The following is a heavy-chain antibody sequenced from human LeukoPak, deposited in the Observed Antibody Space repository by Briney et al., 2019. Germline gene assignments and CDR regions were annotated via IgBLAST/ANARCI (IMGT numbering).Heavy chain of an antibody. D-gene: IGHD5-12*01. CDR1: GVSINDFY. CDR3: ARGGIRGYSAFDNLDF. J-gene: IGHJ4*02. V-gene: IGHV4-59*01. Sequence: SETLSLTCAVSGVSINDFYWTWIRQPPGKGLEWIGYVYSGGSTNYNPSLKSRVSTSVDKSKNHFSLALTSVTAADTAFYYCARGGIRGYSAFDNLDFWGLGTHVTVSS. CDR2: VYSGGST.